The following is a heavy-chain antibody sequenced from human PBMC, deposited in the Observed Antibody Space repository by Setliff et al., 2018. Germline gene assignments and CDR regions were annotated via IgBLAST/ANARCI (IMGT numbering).Heavy chain of an antibody. D-gene: IGHD1-26*01. J-gene: IGHJ5*01. CDR3: ASRRAGPGGWFDY. CDR2: IYYSGTT. CDR1: GGSVSSSSYY. Sequence: PSETLSLTCTVSGGSVSSSSYYWGWIRQPPGKGLEWIGTIYYSGTTYYSPSLKSRVTISVDTSKNQFSLKLTSVTAADTAIYYCASRRAGPGGWFDYCGQGTLVTVSS. V-gene: IGHV4-39*01.